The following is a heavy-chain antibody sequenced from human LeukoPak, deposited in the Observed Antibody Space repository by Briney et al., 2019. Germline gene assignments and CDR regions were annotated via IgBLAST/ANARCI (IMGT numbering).Heavy chain of an antibody. J-gene: IGHJ6*04. V-gene: IGHV3-11*05. Sequence: PGGSLRLSCAASGFTFSDYYMSWIRQAPGKGLEWVSYISSSSSYTNYADSVKGRFTISRDNAKNSLSLQMNSLRAEDTAVYYCARDFWQWLIRVYYYYGMDVWGKGTTVTVSS. CDR3: ARDFWQWLIRVYYYYGMDV. CDR2: ISSSSSYT. CDR1: GFTFSDYY. D-gene: IGHD6-19*01.